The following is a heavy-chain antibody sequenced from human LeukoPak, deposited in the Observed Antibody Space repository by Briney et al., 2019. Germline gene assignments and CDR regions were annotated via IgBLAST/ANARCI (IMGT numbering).Heavy chain of an antibody. CDR1: GFTFSSYS. J-gene: IGHJ6*03. Sequence: GSLRLSCAASGFTFSSYSMNWVRQPPGKGLEWIGEINHSGSTNYNPSLKSRVTISVDTSKNQFSLKLSSVTAADTAVYYCARGGGGSYFSYYYYYMDVWGKGTTVTISS. CDR3: ARGGGGSYFSYYYYYMDV. V-gene: IGHV4-34*01. CDR2: INHSGST. D-gene: IGHD1-26*01.